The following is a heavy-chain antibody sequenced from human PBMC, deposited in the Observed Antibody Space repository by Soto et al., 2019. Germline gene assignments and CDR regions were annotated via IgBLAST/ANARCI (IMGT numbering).Heavy chain of an antibody. J-gene: IGHJ4*02. Sequence: RASVKVSCKASGYTFNDYYIHWVRQAPGQGLEGMGWINPNSGGTKYAQKFQGRVTMTRGTSISTAYMELSRLRTDDTAVYYCATLGAGAFDYWGQGSLVTVSS. CDR3: ATLGAGAFDY. D-gene: IGHD3-16*01. CDR1: GYTFNDYY. V-gene: IGHV1-2*02. CDR2: INPNSGGT.